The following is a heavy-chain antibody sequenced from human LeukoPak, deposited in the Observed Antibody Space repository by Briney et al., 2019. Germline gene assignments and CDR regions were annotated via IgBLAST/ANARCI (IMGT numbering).Heavy chain of an antibody. CDR2: IYYSGST. CDR3: ARGGKAAVRFDL. V-gene: IGHV4-30-4*01. J-gene: IGHJ2*01. CDR1: GGSTSSGDYY. D-gene: IGHD2-15*01. Sequence: SETLSLTCTVSGGSTSSGDYYWSWIRQPPGKGLEWIGYIYYSGSTYYNPSLKSRVTISVDTSKNQFSLKLRSVTAADTAVYYCARGGKAAVRFDLWGRGTLVTVSS.